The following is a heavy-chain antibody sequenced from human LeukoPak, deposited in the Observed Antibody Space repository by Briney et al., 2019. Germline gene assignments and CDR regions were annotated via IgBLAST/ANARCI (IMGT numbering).Heavy chain of an antibody. CDR2: ISSSSSTI. J-gene: IGHJ4*02. CDR3: ARDAPYDSSGYYDFDY. D-gene: IGHD3-22*01. Sequence: GGSLRLSCAASGFTFSSYSMNWVRQAPGKGLEWVSYISSSSSTIYYADSVKGRFTILRDNAKNSLYLQMNSLRDEDTAVYYCARDAPYDSSGYYDFDYWGQGTLVTVSS. CDR1: GFTFSSYS. V-gene: IGHV3-48*02.